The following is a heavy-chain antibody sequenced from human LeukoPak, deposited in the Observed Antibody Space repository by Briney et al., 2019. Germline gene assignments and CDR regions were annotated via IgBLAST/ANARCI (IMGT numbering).Heavy chain of an antibody. CDR1: GFTFSSYG. D-gene: IGHD1-26*01. Sequence: GGSLRLSCAASGFTFSSYGMSWVRQAPGKGLEWVANIKQDGSEKYYVDSVKGRFTISRDNAKNSLYLQMNSLRAEDPAVYYCARRRYSGSSEHFDYWGQGTLVTVSS. CDR2: IKQDGSEK. J-gene: IGHJ4*02. CDR3: ARRRYSGSSEHFDY. V-gene: IGHV3-7*01.